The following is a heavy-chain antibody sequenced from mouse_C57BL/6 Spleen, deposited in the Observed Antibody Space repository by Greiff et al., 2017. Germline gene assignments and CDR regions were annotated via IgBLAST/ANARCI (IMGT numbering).Heavy chain of an antibody. CDR3: ARGRYYGSSYGYYAMDY. D-gene: IGHD1-1*01. V-gene: IGHV1-69*01. J-gene: IGHJ4*01. Sequence: QVQLQQPGAELVMPGASVKLSCKASGYTFTSYWMHWVKQRPGQGLEWIGEIDPSDSYTTYNQKFKGKSTLTVDKSSCTAYMQLSSLTSEDSAVYYCARGRYYGSSYGYYAMDYWGQGTSVTVSS. CDR2: IDPSDSYT. CDR1: GYTFTSYW.